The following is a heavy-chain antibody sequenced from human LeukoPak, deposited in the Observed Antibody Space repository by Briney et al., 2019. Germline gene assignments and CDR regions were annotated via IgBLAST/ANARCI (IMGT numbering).Heavy chain of an antibody. J-gene: IGHJ3*02. D-gene: IGHD3-22*01. V-gene: IGHV1-2*02. CDR3: AIPNYHDSGGYYHDAFDI. CDR1: GYTFTGYY. CDR2: INPNSGGT. Sequence: ASVKVSCKASGYTFTGYYMHWVRQAPGQGLEWMGWINPNSGGTNYAQKFQGRVTMTRDTSISTAYMELSRLRSDDTAVYYCAIPNYHDSGGYYHDAFDIWGQGTMVTVSS.